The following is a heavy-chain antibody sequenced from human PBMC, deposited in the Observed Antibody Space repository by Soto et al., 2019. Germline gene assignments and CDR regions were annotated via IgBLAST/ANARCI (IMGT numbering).Heavy chain of an antibody. CDR2: INHSGST. Sequence: SSETLSLTCAVYGGSFSGYYWSWIRQPPGKGLEWIGEINHSGSTNYNPSLKSRVTISVDTSKNQFSLKLSSVTAADTAVYYCARGALGYCSSTSCSRPLYYYYYGMDVWGQGTTVTVSS. J-gene: IGHJ6*02. CDR1: GGSFSGYY. V-gene: IGHV4-34*01. D-gene: IGHD2-2*01. CDR3: ARGALGYCSSTSCSRPLYYYYYGMDV.